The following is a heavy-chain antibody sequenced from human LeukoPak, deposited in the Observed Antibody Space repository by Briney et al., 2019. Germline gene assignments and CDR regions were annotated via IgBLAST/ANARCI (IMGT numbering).Heavy chain of an antibody. CDR2: LDWDDDK. V-gene: IGHV2-70*11. CDR1: GFSLSTSEMC. D-gene: IGHD3-10*01. Sequence: SGPTLVKPTQTLTLTCTFSGFSLSTSEMCVRWIRQPPGKALEWLARLDWDDDKYYRTSLKTRLTISKDTSKNQVVLTMTNMDPVDTATYYCARIVDGSVPFYFDYWGQGTLVTVSS. CDR3: ARIVDGSVPFYFDY. J-gene: IGHJ4*02.